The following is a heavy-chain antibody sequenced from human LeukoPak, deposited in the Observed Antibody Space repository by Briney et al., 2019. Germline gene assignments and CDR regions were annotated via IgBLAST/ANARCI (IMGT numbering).Heavy chain of an antibody. CDR2: FDPEDGET. CDR3: ATDIICSSMSCRVDY. Sequence: ASVKVSCKVSGYTLTELSMYWVRQAPGKGLEWMGGFDPEDGETFYAQKVQGRVTMTEDTSTNTAYMELSSMRSEDTAVYYCATDIICSSMSCRVDYWGQGTLVTISS. J-gene: IGHJ4*02. D-gene: IGHD2-2*01. V-gene: IGHV1-24*01. CDR1: GYTLTELS.